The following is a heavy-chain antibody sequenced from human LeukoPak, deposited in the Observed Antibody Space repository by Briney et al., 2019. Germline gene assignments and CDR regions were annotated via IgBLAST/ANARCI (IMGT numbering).Heavy chain of an antibody. CDR1: GGSISSYY. CDR2: IYYSGST. CDR3: ARDKNYAFDI. V-gene: IGHV4-59*01. Sequence: SETLSLTCTVSGGSISSYYWSWIRQPPGKGLEWIGYIYYSGSTNYNPSLKSRVTISVDTSKNQFSLKLSPVTAADAAVYYCARDKNYAFDIWGQGTMVTVSS. J-gene: IGHJ3*02.